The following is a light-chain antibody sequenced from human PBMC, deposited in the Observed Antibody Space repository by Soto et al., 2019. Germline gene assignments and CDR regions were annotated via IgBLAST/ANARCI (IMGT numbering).Light chain of an antibody. J-gene: IGKJ2*01. CDR2: GAS. Sequence: ESMLTQSPGTLSLSPGERATLSGRASRSVSSRYISWYQQKPGQAPRLLIYGASIRATGIPDRFSGSGSGTDFTLTISRLEAEDFAVYYCQHFGDSPPAFTFGQGTKLEI. CDR1: RSVSSRY. CDR3: QHFGDSPPAFT. V-gene: IGKV3-20*01.